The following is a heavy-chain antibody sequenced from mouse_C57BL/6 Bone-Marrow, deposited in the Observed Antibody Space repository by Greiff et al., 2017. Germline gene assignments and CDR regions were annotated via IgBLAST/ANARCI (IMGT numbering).Heavy chain of an antibody. V-gene: IGHV1-81*01. CDR2: IYPRSGNT. J-gene: IGHJ4*01. CDR3: ARSNWAEDYAKDY. D-gene: IGHD4-1*01. CDR1: GYTFTSYG. Sequence: VQLQQSGAELARPGASVKLSCKASGYTFTSYGISWVKQRTGQGLEWIGEIYPRSGNTYYNEKFKGKATLTADRSSSTAYMEFRSLTSEDSAVYVCARSNWAEDYAKDYWGQGTAVTVSS.